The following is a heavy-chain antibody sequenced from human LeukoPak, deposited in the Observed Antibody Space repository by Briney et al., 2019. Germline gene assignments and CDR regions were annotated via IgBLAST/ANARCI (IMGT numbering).Heavy chain of an antibody. V-gene: IGHV5-51*01. CDR1: GYSFTSYW. Sequence: GESLEISCQGFGYSFTSYWIGWVRQMPGKGMEWMGVIYPGDSRIRYNPSFQGQVTISVDKSISAAYLQWVSLKASDTAMYYCACRDLTSTWSFPWGQGTLVTVSS. J-gene: IGHJ5*02. CDR2: IYPGDSRI. CDR3: ACRDLTSTWSFP. D-gene: IGHD6-13*01.